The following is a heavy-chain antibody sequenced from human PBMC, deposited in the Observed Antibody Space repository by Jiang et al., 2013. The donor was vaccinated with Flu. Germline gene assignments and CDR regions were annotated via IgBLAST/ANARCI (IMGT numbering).Heavy chain of an antibody. CDR3: TKASSSGWYNPFDI. Sequence: QLVESGGGLVQPGRSLRLSCAASGFTFDDYAMHWVRQAPGKGLEWVSGISWNGGSIGYADSVKGRFTISRDNAKTSLYLQMNSLRAEDTALYYCTKASSSGWYNPFDIWGLGTMVTVSS. J-gene: IGHJ3*02. CDR2: ISWNGGSI. CDR1: GFTFDDYA. D-gene: IGHD6-19*01. V-gene: IGHV3-9*01.